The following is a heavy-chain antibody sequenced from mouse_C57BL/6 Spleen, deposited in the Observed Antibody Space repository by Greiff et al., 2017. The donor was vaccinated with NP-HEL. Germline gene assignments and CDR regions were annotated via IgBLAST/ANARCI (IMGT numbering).Heavy chain of an antibody. CDR1: GYTFTSYW. CDR3: ARGEAEDY. CDR2: IDPSDSYT. D-gene: IGHD3-2*02. V-gene: IGHV1-59*01. J-gene: IGHJ2*01. Sequence: QVQLQQPGAELVRPGTSVKLSCKASGYTFTSYWMHWVKQRPGQGLEWIGVIDPSDSYTNYNQKFKGKATLTVDTSSSTAYMQLSSLTSEDSAVYYCARGEAEDYWGQGTTLTVAS.